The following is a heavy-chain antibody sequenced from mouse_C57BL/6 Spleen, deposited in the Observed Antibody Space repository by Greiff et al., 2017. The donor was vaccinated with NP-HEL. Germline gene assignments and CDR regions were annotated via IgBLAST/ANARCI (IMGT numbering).Heavy chain of an antibody. V-gene: IGHV1-62-2*01. CDR2: IYPGSGSI. D-gene: IGHD1-1*01. Sequence: VQLLQSGAELVKPGASVKLSCKASGYTFTEYTIHWVKQRSGQGLEWIGWIYPGSGSINYNEKFKDKATLTADKSSSTVYMELSRLTSEDSAVYFCARREKRVVRRWWLDYWGQGTLVTVSA. CDR1: GYTFTEYT. J-gene: IGHJ3*01. CDR3: ARREKRVVRRWWLDY.